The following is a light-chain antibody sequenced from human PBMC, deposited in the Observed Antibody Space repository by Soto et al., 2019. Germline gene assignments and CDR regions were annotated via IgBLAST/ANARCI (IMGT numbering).Light chain of an antibody. CDR1: SSDVGSYNL. CDR2: EGS. Sequence: QSALTQPASVSGSPGQSVTISCTGTSSDVGSYNLVSWYQQHPGKAPKLMIYEGSRRPSGVSNRFSGSKSGNTASLTISGLQAQDEDDYDYYSYAGSSTFNVVFGGGTKLTVL. CDR3: YSYAGSSTFNVV. J-gene: IGLJ2*01. V-gene: IGLV2-23*03.